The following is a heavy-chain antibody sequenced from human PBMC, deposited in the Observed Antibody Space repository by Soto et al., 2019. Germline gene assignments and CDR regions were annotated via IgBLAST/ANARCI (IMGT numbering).Heavy chain of an antibody. Sequence: QVQLVESGGGVVQPGRSLRLSCAASGFTFSSYGMHWVRQAPGKGLEWVAVISYDGSNKYYADSVKGGFTISRDNSKNTLYLQMNSLRAEDTAVYYCAKEPFYGGGLRGPDYYYMDVWGKGTTVTVSS. V-gene: IGHV3-30*18. CDR2: ISYDGSNK. D-gene: IGHD4-17*01. CDR3: AKEPFYGGGLRGPDYYYMDV. J-gene: IGHJ6*03. CDR1: GFTFSSYG.